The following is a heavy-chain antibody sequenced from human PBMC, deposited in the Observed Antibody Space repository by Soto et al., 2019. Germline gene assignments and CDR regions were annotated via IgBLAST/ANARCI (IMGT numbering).Heavy chain of an antibody. CDR3: ARERDCSSTSCYAGGWFDP. D-gene: IGHD2-2*01. CDR2: INPSGGST. Sequence: ASVKVCCKASVYTFTSNYMHWVRQAPGQGLEWMGIINPSGGSTSYAQKFQGRVTMTRDTSTSTVYMELSSLRSEDTAVYYCARERDCSSTSCYAGGWFDPWGQGTLVTVSS. CDR1: VYTFTSNY. J-gene: IGHJ5*02. V-gene: IGHV1-46*03.